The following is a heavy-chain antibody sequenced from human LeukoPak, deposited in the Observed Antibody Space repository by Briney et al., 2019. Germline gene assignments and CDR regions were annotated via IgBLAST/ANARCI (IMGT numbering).Heavy chain of an antibody. CDR1: GGSITSYY. V-gene: IGHV4-59*01. CDR2: ISKSGNT. CDR3: ARARYVNSFYAFDI. J-gene: IGHJ3*02. D-gene: IGHD3-9*01. Sequence: SETLSLTCTVSGGSITSYYWSWIRQPPGKGLEWIGYISKSGNTNYSPSLKSRVTIFGDTSKNQFFLRLTSVTAADTAVYYCARARYVNSFYAFDIWGQGTMVTVSS.